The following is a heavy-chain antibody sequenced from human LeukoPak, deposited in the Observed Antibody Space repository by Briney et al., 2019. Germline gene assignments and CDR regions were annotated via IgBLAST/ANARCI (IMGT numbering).Heavy chain of an antibody. V-gene: IGHV1-58*02. CDR2: IVVGSGNT. D-gene: IGHD3-10*01. CDR3: AATYYSSGAYYYGMDV. J-gene: IGHJ6*01. CDR1: GFTYTSSA. Sequence: SVKVSCKASGFTYTSSAMQWVRQARGQCLEGIGWIVVGSGNTNYAQKFQERDTITRDTSTSTAYMELSSLRSEDTAVYYCAATYYSSGAYYYGMDVCGQETTGTLSP.